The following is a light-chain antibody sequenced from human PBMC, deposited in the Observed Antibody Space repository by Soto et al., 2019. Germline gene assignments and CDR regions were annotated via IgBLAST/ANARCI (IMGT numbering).Light chain of an antibody. CDR2: AAS. CDR1: HSISSY. Sequence: DIQMTQSPSSLSASVGDRVTITCRASHSISSYLNWYQQKPGKAPKLLIYAASSLQSGVPSRFSGSGSGTDFTLTISSLQPEDSATYYCQQSYSTPPWTFGQGTNVEIK. J-gene: IGKJ1*01. V-gene: IGKV1-39*01. CDR3: QQSYSTPPWT.